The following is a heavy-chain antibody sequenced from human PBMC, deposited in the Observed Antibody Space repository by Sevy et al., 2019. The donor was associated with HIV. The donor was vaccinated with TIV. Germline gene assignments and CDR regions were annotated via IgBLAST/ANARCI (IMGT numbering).Heavy chain of an antibody. J-gene: IGHJ4*02. D-gene: IGHD5-12*01. CDR3: ARSMMRYDSFFDY. V-gene: IGHV4-59*01. Sequence: SETLSLTCTVSGGSISNYYWSCIRQPPGKGLEWIGYIYYSGSTNYNPSLKSRVTISVDTSKNQFSLKVSSVTASDTAVYYCARSMMRYDSFFDYWGQGTLVTVSS. CDR1: GGSISNYY. CDR2: IYYSGST.